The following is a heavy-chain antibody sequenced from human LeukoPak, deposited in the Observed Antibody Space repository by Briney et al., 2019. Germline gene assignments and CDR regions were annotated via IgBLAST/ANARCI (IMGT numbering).Heavy chain of an antibody. J-gene: IGHJ4*02. D-gene: IGHD1-26*01. CDR2: IYYSGST. CDR1: GGSITSGDYY. Sequence: SETLSLTCTVSGGSITSGDYYWSWIRQPPGKGLEWIGYIYYSGSTYYNPSLKSRVTMSVDTSKNQFSLKLSSVTAADTAVFYCARDRSGIAADWGQGILVTVSS. V-gene: IGHV4-30-4*01. CDR3: ARDRSGIAAD.